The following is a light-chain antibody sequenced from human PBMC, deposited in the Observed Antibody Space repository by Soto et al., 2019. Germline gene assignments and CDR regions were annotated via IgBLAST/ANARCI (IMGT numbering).Light chain of an antibody. CDR2: DAS. V-gene: IGKV3-11*01. CDR1: QSVSSD. CDR3: QQYSNWPIT. Sequence: EIVMTQSPATLSVSPGESATLSCRASQSVSSDLAWYQQKPGQAPRLLIYDASNRATGIPDRFSGSGSGTDFTLTFSSLEPEDFAAYYCQQYSNWPITFGQGTRLEIK. J-gene: IGKJ5*01.